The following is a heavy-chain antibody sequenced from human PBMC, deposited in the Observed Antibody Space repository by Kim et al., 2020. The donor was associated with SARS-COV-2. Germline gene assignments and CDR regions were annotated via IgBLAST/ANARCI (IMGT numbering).Heavy chain of an antibody. CDR1: GGSISSYY. D-gene: IGHD6-6*01. Sequence: SETLSLTCTVSGGSISSYYWSWIRQPPGKGLEWIGYIYYSGSTNYNPSLKSRVTISVDTSKNQFSLKLSSVTAADTAVYYCARGSSSGTDYWGQGTLVTVSS. J-gene: IGHJ4*02. CDR2: IYYSGST. V-gene: IGHV4-59*01. CDR3: ARGSSSGTDY.